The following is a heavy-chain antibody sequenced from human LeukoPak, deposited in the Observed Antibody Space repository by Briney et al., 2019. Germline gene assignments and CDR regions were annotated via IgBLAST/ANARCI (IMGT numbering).Heavy chain of an antibody. V-gene: IGHV3-11*01. D-gene: IGHD5-24*01. CDR2: ISTSGDTV. CDR3: ARDRQFKLHDP. Sequence: GGSLRLSCTASGFTFTDYYMTWIRQAPGKGLEWLSYISTSGDTVSYADSVKGRFTISRDNAKNTLYLQIASLRAEDAAIYFCARDRQFKLHDPWGQGILVTVSS. CDR1: GFTFTDYY. J-gene: IGHJ5*02.